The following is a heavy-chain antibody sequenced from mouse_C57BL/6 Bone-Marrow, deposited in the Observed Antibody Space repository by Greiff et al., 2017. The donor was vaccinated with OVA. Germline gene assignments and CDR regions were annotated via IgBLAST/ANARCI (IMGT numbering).Heavy chain of an antibody. CDR1: GYTFTSYT. CDR3: ARRDGYYSYYAMDY. V-gene: IGHV1-4*01. J-gene: IGHJ4*01. CDR2: INPSSGYT. Sequence: QVQLQQSGAELARPGASVKMSCKASGYTFTSYTMHWVKQRPGQGLEWIGYINPSSGYTKYNQKFKDKATLTADKSSSTAYMQLSSLTSEDSAVYYCARRDGYYSYYAMDYWGQGTSVTVSS. D-gene: IGHD2-3*01.